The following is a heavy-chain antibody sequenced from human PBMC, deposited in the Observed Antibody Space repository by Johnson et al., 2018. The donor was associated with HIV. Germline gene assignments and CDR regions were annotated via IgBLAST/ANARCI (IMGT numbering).Heavy chain of an antibody. CDR1: GFTFSSYD. CDR3: VRDKSTMIVVVPNDAFDI. V-gene: IGHV3-30-3*01. J-gene: IGHJ3*02. CDR2: ISYDGSNK. D-gene: IGHD3-22*01. Sequence: QVQLVESGGGVVQPGRSLRLSCAASGFTFSSYDMHWVRQAPGKGLEWVAVISYDGSNKYYADSVKGRFTIYRDNSKTTLYLQMNSLRVEDTAVYYCVRDKSTMIVVVPNDAFDIWGQGTMVTVSS.